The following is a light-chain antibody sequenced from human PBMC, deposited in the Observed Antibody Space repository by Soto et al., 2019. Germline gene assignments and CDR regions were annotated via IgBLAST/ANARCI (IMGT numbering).Light chain of an antibody. CDR3: QHYGTSRA. CDR1: QSVSNNY. Sequence: ENVLTQSPGTLSLSPGERATLSCRASQSVSNNYLAWYQQKVGQAPRLLIYGASSRATGIADRFSGSGSGTDFTLPITRLEPEDFAVYYCQHYGTSRAFGQGTKVEIK. V-gene: IGKV3-20*01. J-gene: IGKJ1*01. CDR2: GAS.